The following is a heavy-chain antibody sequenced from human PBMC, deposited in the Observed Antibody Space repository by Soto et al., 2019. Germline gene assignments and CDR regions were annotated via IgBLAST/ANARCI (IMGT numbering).Heavy chain of an antibody. J-gene: IGHJ5*02. CDR1: GSTFISYA. V-gene: IGHV1-69*01. D-gene: IGHD2-21*02. Sequence: VKLSCKASGSTFISYAINWVRQAPGQGLEWMVGIIPIFGTANYAQKCQGRVTIPADESTGTAYMELSSLRSEDTAVYYCARTIVVGTAIGSRGWFDPWGQGTLVTVSS. CDR2: IIPIFGTA. CDR3: ARTIVVGTAIGSRGWFDP.